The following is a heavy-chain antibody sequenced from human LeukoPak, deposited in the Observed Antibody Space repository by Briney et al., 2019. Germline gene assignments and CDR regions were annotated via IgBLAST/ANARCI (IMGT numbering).Heavy chain of an antibody. J-gene: IGHJ5*02. Sequence: SGGSLRLSCAASGFTFSSYSMNWVRQAPGKGLEWVSSISSSSSYIYYAGSVKGRFTISRDNAKNSLYLQMNSLRAEDTAVYYCAREYSSSSRFSWFDPWGQGTLVTVSS. V-gene: IGHV3-21*01. CDR2: ISSSSSYI. CDR1: GFTFSSYS. D-gene: IGHD6-6*01. CDR3: AREYSSSSRFSWFDP.